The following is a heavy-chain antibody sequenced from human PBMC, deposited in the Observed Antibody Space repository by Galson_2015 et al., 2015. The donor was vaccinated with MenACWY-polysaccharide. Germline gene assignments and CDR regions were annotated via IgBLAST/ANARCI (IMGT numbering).Heavy chain of an antibody. CDR3: TREGSRIVFHAFDV. V-gene: IGHV3-33*05. J-gene: IGHJ3*01. CDR2: IQYDGSKI. CDR1: GIRFSGSG. D-gene: IGHD2-15*01. Sequence: SLRFSCAASGIRFSGSGMHWVRQAPGKGLEWVAVIQYDGSKIVYADSVKGRFTVSRDNSKNTLYLEMNSLRAEDTAVYYCTREGSRIVFHAFDVWGQGTMVIVSS.